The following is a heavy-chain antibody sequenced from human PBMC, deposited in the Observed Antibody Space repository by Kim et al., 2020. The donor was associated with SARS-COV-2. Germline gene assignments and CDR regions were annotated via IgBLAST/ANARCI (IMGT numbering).Heavy chain of an antibody. CDR2: INPSGGST. CDR1: GYTFTSYY. Sequence: ASVKVSCKASGYTFTSYYMHWVRQAPGQGLEWMGIINPSGGSTSYAQKFQGRVTMTRDTSTSTVYMELSSLRSEDTAVYYCVRDPRFWSGYYSPYYFDYWGQGTLVTVSS. V-gene: IGHV1-46*01. D-gene: IGHD3-3*01. J-gene: IGHJ4*02. CDR3: VRDPRFWSGYYSPYYFDY.